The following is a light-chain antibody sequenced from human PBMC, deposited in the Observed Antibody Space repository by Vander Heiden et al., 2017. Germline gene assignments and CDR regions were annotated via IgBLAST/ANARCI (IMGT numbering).Light chain of an antibody. Sequence: DVQVTPSPSSLSASVGDRVTIPCRASQGISTYLNWYQQRPGRPPKLLIYYATNLESGVPSRFSGSGSGTDFTLTISSLQPEDFATYSCQQRFTYPITFAGGTKVEMK. CDR1: QGISTY. V-gene: IGKV1-39*01. J-gene: IGKJ4*01. CDR3: QQRFTYPIT. CDR2: YAT.